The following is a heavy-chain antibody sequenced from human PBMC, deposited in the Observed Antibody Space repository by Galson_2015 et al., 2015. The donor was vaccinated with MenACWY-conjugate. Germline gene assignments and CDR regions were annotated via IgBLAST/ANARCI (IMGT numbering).Heavy chain of an antibody. CDR3: ARASLGYGNDFFDL. V-gene: IGHV1-3*01. Sequence: SVKVSCKASGHTFATYAIHWARQAPGQRLEYLGWINAGNGNTRSAQKLQGRVTITRDTSANTAYMELSSLRSEDTAEYYCARASLGYGNDFFDLWGQGTLVIVSS. CDR1: GHTFATYA. CDR2: INAGNGNT. D-gene: IGHD5-18*01. J-gene: IGHJ4*02.